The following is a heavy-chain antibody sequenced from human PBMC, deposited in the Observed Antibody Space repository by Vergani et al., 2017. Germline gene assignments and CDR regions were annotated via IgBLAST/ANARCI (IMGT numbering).Heavy chain of an antibody. Sequence: EVQLVESGGGLVQPGGSLRLSCAASGFTFSNAWMSWVRQAPGKGLEWVGFIRSKAYGGTSEYAASVKGRFTISRDDSKSIAYLQMNSLKTEDTGVYYWARDPLEEGCIQLWFRPDGVDVWGQGTTVTVSS. CDR2: IRSKAYGGTS. D-gene: IGHD5-18*01. V-gene: IGHV3-49*04. CDR1: GFTFSNAW. J-gene: IGHJ6*02. CDR3: ARDPLEEGCIQLWFRPDGVDV.